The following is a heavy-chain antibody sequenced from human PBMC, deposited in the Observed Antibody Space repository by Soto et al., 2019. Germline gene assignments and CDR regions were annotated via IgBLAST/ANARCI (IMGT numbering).Heavy chain of an antibody. CDR1: GASISSTNW. CDR2: IHHSGSN. Sequence: QVQLQESGPGLVKPAETLSLTCAVSGASISSTNWWTCVRQPPGKGLEWIGEIHHSGSNTYNPSLESRVTISVDKSKNQFSLKVSSVTDADAALYYCASKFDWLFPFDNWGQGTLVTVSS. D-gene: IGHD3-9*01. J-gene: IGHJ4*02. V-gene: IGHV4-4*02. CDR3: ASKFDWLFPFDN.